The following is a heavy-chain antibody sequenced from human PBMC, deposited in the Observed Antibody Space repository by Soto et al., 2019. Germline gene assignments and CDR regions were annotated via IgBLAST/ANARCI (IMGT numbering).Heavy chain of an antibody. CDR2: IYYSGST. CDR1: GGSISSGDYY. V-gene: IGHV4-30-4*01. CDR3: ARDTSGSYYEPDY. D-gene: IGHD1-26*01. J-gene: IGHJ4*02. Sequence: SETLSLTCTVSGGSISSGDYYWSWIRQPPGKGLEWIGYIYYSGSTYYNPSLKSRVTISVDTSKNQFSLKLSSVTAADTAVYYCARDTSGSYYEPDYWGQGTLVTVSS.